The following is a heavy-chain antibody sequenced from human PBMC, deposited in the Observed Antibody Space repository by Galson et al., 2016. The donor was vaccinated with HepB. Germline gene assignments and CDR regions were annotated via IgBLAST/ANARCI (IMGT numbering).Heavy chain of an antibody. D-gene: IGHD3-22*01. CDR3: ATYYYDRSGFDY. Sequence: SVKVSCKASGYTFTDYYMHWVRQAPGQGLEWMGWISPNRGGTKYAQKFQGRVTMTRDTSISTAYMELSRQRSDDTAVYYCATYYYDRSGFDYWGQGTLVTVSS. J-gene: IGHJ4*02. V-gene: IGHV1-2*02. CDR2: ISPNRGGT. CDR1: GYTFTDYY.